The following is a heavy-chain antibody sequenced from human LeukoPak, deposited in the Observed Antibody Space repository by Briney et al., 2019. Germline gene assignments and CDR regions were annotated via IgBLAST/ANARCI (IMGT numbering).Heavy chain of an antibody. J-gene: IGHJ4*02. D-gene: IGHD3-3*01. CDR3: AKGTVRFLEWGQRGYFDY. Sequence: GGSLRLSCAASGFTFSYHWMHRVRQAPGKGLEWVSSISSTLDNTYYADSVKGRFTISRDNSINTLYLQMNSLRAADTAVYYCAKGTVRFLEWGQRGYFDYWGQGALVTVSS. V-gene: IGHV3-23*01. CDR2: ISSTLDNT. CDR1: GFTFSYHW.